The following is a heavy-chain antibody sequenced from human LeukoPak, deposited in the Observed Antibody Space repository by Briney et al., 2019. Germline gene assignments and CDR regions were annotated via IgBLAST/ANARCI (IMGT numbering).Heavy chain of an antibody. D-gene: IGHD2-2*01. CDR1: GGSISSYY. V-gene: IGHV4-4*09. CDR2: IYTSGST. Sequence: PSETLSLTCTVSGGSISSYYWSWIRQPPGKGLEWIGYIYTSGSTNYNPSLKSRVTISVDTSKNQFSLKLSSVTAADTAVYYCVRLFRYAGVPAAIRDTADYYYYYYMDVWGKGTTVTVSS. J-gene: IGHJ6*03. CDR3: VRLFRYAGVPAAIRDTADYYYYYYMDV.